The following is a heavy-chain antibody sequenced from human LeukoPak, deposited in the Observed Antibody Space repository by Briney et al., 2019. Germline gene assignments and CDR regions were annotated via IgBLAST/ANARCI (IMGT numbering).Heavy chain of an antibody. CDR3: ASDKVKSSYDFWSGYYTVVIDY. Sequence: TVKVSCKASGGTFSSYTISWVRQAPGQGLEWMGGIIPIFGTANYAQKFQGRVTITTDESTSTAYMELSSLRSEDTAVYYCASDKVKSSYDFWSGYYTVVIDYWGQGTLVTVSS. J-gene: IGHJ4*02. CDR1: GGTFSSYT. V-gene: IGHV1-69*05. D-gene: IGHD3-3*01. CDR2: IIPIFGTA.